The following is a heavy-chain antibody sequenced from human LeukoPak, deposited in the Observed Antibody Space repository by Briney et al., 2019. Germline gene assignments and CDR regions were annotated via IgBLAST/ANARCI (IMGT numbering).Heavy chain of an antibody. J-gene: IGHJ4*02. Sequence: GASVKVSCKASGHTFTSYAMHWVRQARGQRLEWMGWINAGYGNTKYSQKFQGRVTITRDTSASTAYMELSSLRSEDTAVYYCARIRVPIAVAGITDSFDYWGQGTLVTVSS. CDR3: ARIRVPIAVAGITDSFDY. CDR1: GHTFTSYA. CDR2: INAGYGNT. D-gene: IGHD6-19*01. V-gene: IGHV1-3*01.